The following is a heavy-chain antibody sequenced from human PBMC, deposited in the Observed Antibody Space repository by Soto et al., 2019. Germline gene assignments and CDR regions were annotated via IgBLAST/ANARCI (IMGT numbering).Heavy chain of an antibody. D-gene: IGHD1-26*01. CDR2: IYATGDT. CDR3: VRDGTKNLRDRFEP. J-gene: IGHJ5*02. Sequence: SETLSLTCNLSVASLSRYYGSWIRQPPGKGLEWIGRIYATGDTDYNPSLKSRISMSVDMSKKQFSLTLRSVTAADTAIYYCVRDGTKNLRDRFEPWGRGILVTVS. CDR1: VASLSRYY. V-gene: IGHV4-4*07.